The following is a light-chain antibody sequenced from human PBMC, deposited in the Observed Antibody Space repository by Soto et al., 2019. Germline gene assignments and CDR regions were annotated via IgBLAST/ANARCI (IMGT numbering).Light chain of an antibody. Sequence: EIVMTQSPATLSVSPGEGATLSCRASRSVSVNLAWYQQKPGQAPRLLLYGASTRATGIPARFSGGGSGTDFTLTISSLQSEDSSIYGGQQYNQWALYTCGQGTKLEI. J-gene: IGKJ2*01. CDR3: QQYNQWALYT. CDR2: GAS. CDR1: RSVSVN. V-gene: IGKV3-15*01.